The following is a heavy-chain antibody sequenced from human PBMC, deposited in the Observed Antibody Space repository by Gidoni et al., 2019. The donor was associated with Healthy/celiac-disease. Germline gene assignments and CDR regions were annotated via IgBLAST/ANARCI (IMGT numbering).Heavy chain of an antibody. V-gene: IGHV4-34*01. Sequence: QFPLQQLGAVLLKPSETLSLTCAVSGGSFSVSYCRLIRQPPGQGREWIGEINHSGRTNYNPSIKSRVTISVDTAKNQLSLKLSSVTAAETAVYYCARGGGRSLGYCSGGSCYSPQYYYYGMDVWGQGTTVTVSS. CDR3: ARGGGRSLGYCSGGSCYSPQYYYYGMDV. CDR2: INHSGRT. CDR1: GGSFSVSY. J-gene: IGHJ6*02. D-gene: IGHD2-15*01.